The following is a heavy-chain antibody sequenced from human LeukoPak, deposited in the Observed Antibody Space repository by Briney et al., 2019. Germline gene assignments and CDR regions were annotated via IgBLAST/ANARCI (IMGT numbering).Heavy chain of an antibody. J-gene: IGHJ6*03. CDR1: GFTFSSYW. V-gene: IGHV3-7*01. D-gene: IGHD3-16*01. Sequence: GGSLRLSCAASGFTFSSYWMSWVRQAPGKGLEWVANIKQDGSEKYYVDSVKGRFTISRDHAKSSLYLQMSSLRAEDTAVYYCARVRRAFTDYYYMDVWGKGTTVTISS. CDR2: IKQDGSEK. CDR3: ARVRRAFTDYYYMDV.